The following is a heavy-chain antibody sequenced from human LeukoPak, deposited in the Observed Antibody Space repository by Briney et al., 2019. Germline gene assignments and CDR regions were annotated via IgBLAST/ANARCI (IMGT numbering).Heavy chain of an antibody. Sequence: GWSLRLSCAASGFTFSSYTMNWVRQAPGKGLEWVSSISGSSSNIYYAESVKGRFTISRDNAKNSLYLQMNSLRAEDTGVYYCARSSLTDYWGQGTLITVSS. J-gene: IGHJ4*01. CDR2: ISGSSSNI. CDR3: ARSSLTDY. V-gene: IGHV3-21*01. CDR1: GFTFSSYT. D-gene: IGHD4/OR15-4a*01.